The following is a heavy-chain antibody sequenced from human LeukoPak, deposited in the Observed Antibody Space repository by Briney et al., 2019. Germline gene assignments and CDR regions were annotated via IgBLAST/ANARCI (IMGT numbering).Heavy chain of an antibody. V-gene: IGHV4-4*07. CDR1: GGSISSYY. Sequence: PSETLSLTCTVSGGSISSYYWSWIRQPAGKGLEWIGRIYTSGSTNYNPSLKSRVTISVDTSKNQFSLKLSSVTAADTAVYYCARARRGYSYGPHDYWGQGTLVTVSP. CDR2: IYTSGST. CDR3: ARARRGYSYGPHDY. J-gene: IGHJ4*02. D-gene: IGHD5-18*01.